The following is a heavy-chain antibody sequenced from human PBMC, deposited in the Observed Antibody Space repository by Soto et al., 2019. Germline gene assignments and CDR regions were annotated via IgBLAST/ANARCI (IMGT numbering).Heavy chain of an antibody. CDR3: GKGRSYYYYYGVDV. CDR2: ISYDGSNK. D-gene: IGHD1-26*01. J-gene: IGHJ6*02. V-gene: IGHV3-30*18. Sequence: GGSLRLSCAASGFNFSSYGMHWVRQAPGKGLEWVAVISYDGSNKYYADSVKGRFTISRDNSKSTLYLQMNSLRAEDTAVYYCGKGRSYYYYYGVDVWGQGTTVTVSS. CDR1: GFNFSSYG.